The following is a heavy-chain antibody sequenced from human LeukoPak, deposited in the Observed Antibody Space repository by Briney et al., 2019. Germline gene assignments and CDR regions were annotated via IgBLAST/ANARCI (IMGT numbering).Heavy chain of an antibody. V-gene: IGHV3-21*01. J-gene: IGHJ4*02. Sequence: GGSLRLSCAVSGFTVSNNHLNWVRQAPGRGLEWVSSISSSSSSIYYADSVKGRFTISRDNAKNSLYLQMNSLRAEDTAVYYCARGQASGSYWGIDYWGQGTLVTVSS. CDR3: ARGQASGSYWGIDY. CDR2: ISSSSSSI. D-gene: IGHD3-10*01. CDR1: GFTVSNNH.